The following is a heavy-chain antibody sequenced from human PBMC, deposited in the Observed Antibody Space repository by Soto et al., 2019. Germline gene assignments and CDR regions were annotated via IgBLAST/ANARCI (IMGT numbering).Heavy chain of an antibody. CDR2: IYYDGST. V-gene: IGHV4-39*01. D-gene: IGHD2-15*01. J-gene: IGHJ4*02. CDR3: AKVLVAATRHTDFDS. CDR1: CGSINSNNYY. Sequence: PSETLSLTCTVSCGSINSNNYYWAWIRQPPGKGLAWIASIYYDGSTYYNPSLKSRVTISIDTSENQFSLRLRSVTAADTDIYYCAKVLVAATRHTDFDSWGQATLVTV.